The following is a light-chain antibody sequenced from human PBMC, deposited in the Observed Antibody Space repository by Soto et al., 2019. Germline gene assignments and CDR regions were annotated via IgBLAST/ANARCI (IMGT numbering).Light chain of an antibody. V-gene: IGLV2-14*01. CDR1: SSDIGGYIY. J-gene: IGLJ3*02. CDR3: SSYTSSSTVV. CDR2: EVS. Sequence: QSVLTQPASVSGSPGQSITISCTGASSDIGGYIYVSWYQHHPGKAPKLMIYEVSNRPSGVSSRFSGSKSGNTASLTISGLQAEDEADYYCSSYTSSSTVVFGGGTKVTVL.